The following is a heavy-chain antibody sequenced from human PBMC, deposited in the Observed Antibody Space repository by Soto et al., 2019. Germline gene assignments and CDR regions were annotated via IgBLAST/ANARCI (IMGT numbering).Heavy chain of an antibody. D-gene: IGHD6-13*01. CDR2: IYYSGST. Sequence: QSPGRGLEWIGYIYYSGSTNYNPSLKSRVTISVDTSKNQFSLKLSSVTAADTAVYYCAGYSSSWTGFDYCGQGTLVTVSS. CDR3: AGYSSSWTGFDY. V-gene: IGHV4-59*01. J-gene: IGHJ4*02.